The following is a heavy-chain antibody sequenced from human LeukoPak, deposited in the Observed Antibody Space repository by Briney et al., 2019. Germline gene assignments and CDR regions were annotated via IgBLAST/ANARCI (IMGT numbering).Heavy chain of an antibody. CDR2: IYYSGST. CDR3: ARRSAGNHRNLNFDF. V-gene: IGHV4-39*01. D-gene: IGHD6-13*01. J-gene: IGHJ4*02. CDR1: GGSISSGSYY. Sequence: PSETLSLTCTVSGGSISSGSYYWGWIRQPPGKGLEWIGNIYYSGSTYYNPSLKSRVTISVDTSKNQFSLKLSSVTAADTVVYYCARRSAGNHRNLNFDFWGQGTLVTVSS.